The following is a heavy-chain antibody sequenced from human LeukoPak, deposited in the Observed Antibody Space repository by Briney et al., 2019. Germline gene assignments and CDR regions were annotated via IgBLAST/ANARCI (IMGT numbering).Heavy chain of an antibody. Sequence: KASETLSLTCTVSGGSISSGSYYWSWIRQPAGEGLEWIGRIYTSGSTNYNPSLKSRVTISVDTSKNQFSLKLSSVTAADTAVYYCARRRRLYSGYDSYFDIWGQGTMVTVSS. CDR2: IYTSGST. CDR3: ARRRRLYSGYDSYFDI. J-gene: IGHJ3*02. V-gene: IGHV4-61*02. CDR1: GGSISSGSYY. D-gene: IGHD5-12*01.